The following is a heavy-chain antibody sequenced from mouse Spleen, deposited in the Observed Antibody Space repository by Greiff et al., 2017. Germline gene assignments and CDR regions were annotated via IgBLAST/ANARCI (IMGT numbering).Heavy chain of an antibody. CDR1: GFNIKDYY. V-gene: IGHV14-2*01. CDR2: IDPEDGET. CDR3: ASFTTAFYYAMDY. J-gene: IGHJ4*01. D-gene: IGHD1-2*01. Sequence: VQLKESGAELVKPGASVKLSCTASGFNIKDYYMHWVKQRTEQGLEWIGRIDPEDGETKYAPKFQGKATITADTSSNTAYLQLSSLTSEDTAVYYCASFTTAFYYAMDYWGQGTSVTVSS.